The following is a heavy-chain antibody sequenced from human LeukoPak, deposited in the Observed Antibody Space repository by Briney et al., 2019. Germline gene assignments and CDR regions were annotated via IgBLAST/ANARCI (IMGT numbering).Heavy chain of an antibody. V-gene: IGHV3-30*18. D-gene: IGHD3-10*01. CDR2: ISYDGSNK. CDR3: VKDSGRLAALVRGVIPRNY. J-gene: IGHJ4*02. CDR1: GFTFSSYG. Sequence: GRSLRLSCAASGFTFSSYGMHWVRQAPGKGLEWVASISYDGSNKDYPDSVKGRFTISRDNSKNTLYLQMNSLRVEDTAVYYCVKDSGRLAALVRGVIPRNYWGQGTLVTVSS.